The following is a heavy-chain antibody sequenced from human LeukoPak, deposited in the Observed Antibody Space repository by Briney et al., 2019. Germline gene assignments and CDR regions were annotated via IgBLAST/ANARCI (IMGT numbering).Heavy chain of an antibody. CDR1: GNTFTSYY. D-gene: IGHD3/OR15-3a*01. CDR3: ARGSVGDISLRNGLGY. V-gene: IGHV1-46*01. Sequence: ASVKVSCKASGNTFTSYYMHWVRQAPGQGLEWMGIINPSGGSTSYAQKFQGRVTMTRDMSTSTVYMELSSLRSEDTAVYYCARGSVGDISLRNGLGYWGQGTLVTVSS. J-gene: IGHJ4*02. CDR2: INPSGGST.